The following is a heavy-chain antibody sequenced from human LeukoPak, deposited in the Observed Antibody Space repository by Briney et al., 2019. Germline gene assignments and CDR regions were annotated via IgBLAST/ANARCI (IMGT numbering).Heavy chain of an antibody. D-gene: IGHD4-17*01. CDR1: GFTFSHYG. CDR3: AKDGTTIDH. CDR2: ISSSGSTI. V-gene: IGHV3-48*04. Sequence: QAGGSLRLSCVTSGFTFSHYGMHWVRQLPGKGLEWVSYISSSGSTIYYADSVKGRFTTSRDDAKNSLYLQMNSLRAEDTAVYYCAKDGTTIDHWGQGTLVTVSS. J-gene: IGHJ4*02.